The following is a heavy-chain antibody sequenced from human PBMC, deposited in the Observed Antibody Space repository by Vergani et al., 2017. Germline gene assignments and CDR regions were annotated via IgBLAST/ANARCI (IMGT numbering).Heavy chain of an antibody. CDR2: ISCSGVST. V-gene: IGHV3-23*01. Sequence: EVQLLESGGGLVQPGGSLRLSCAASGFTFSSYAMRWVRQAPGKWLEWVSGISCSGVSTSYADAVKGRFTISRDNSKNTLYLQMNSLRAEDTAVYYCAKNVHQVYTPCVVDYWGQGTLVTVSS. CDR1: GFTFSSYA. CDR3: AKNVHQVYTPCVVDY. J-gene: IGHJ4*02. D-gene: IGHD2-8*01.